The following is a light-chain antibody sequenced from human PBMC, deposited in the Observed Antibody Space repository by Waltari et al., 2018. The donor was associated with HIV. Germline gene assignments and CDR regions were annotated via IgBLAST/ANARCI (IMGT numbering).Light chain of an antibody. J-gene: IGKJ1*01. CDR2: GAS. CDR3: QQCYTTPRT. V-gene: IGKV1-8*01. CDR1: QDIGNY. Sequence: APRMTQSPSPLSASTGDKVTLPCRASQDIGNYLAWYQQKPGKAPKLLIYGASTLQSGVPPRFSGSGSGTDFTLTINCLQSEDFATYFCQQCYTTPRTFGQGTKVEIK.